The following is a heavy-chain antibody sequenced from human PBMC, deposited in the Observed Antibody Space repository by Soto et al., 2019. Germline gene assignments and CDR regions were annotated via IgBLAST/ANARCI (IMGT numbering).Heavy chain of an antibody. J-gene: IGHJ6*02. CDR3: ARTQRATPVVVAATVNYYYGMDV. CDR2: IIPIFGTA. CDR1: GGTFSSYA. Sequence: QVPLVQSGAEVKKPGSSVKVSCKASGGTFSSYAISWVRQAPGQGLEWMGGIIPIFGTANYAQKFQGRVTITADESTSTAYMELSSLRSEDTAVYYCARTQRATPVVVAATVNYYYGMDVWGQGTTVTVSS. D-gene: IGHD2-15*01. V-gene: IGHV1-69*01.